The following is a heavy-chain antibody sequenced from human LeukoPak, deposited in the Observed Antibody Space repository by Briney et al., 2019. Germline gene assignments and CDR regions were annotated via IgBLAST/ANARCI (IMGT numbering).Heavy chain of an antibody. V-gene: IGHV1-69*05. D-gene: IGHD4-17*01. CDR3: ARGALDPETVTNYFEY. CDR1: GGTFSSYA. J-gene: IGHJ4*02. Sequence: SVKVSCKASGGTFSSYAISWVRQAPGQGLEWMGGIIPIFGTANYAQKFQGRVTITTDESTSTAYMELSRLTYNDTAVYYCARGALDPETVTNYFEYWAQGTLVTVSS. CDR2: IIPIFGTA.